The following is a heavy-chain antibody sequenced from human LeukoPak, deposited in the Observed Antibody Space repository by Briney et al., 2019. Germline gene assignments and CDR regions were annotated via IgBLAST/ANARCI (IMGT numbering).Heavy chain of an antibody. D-gene: IGHD2-15*01. J-gene: IGHJ3*02. CDR1: GYTFTSYG. Sequence: GASVKVSCKASGYTFTSYGISWVRQAPGQGLECMGWISAYNGNTKYAQKLQGRVTMTTDTSTSTAYMELRSLRSDDTAVYYCARDIVVVVATKDAFDIWGQGTMVTVSS. CDR3: ARDIVVVVATKDAFDI. V-gene: IGHV1-18*01. CDR2: ISAYNGNT.